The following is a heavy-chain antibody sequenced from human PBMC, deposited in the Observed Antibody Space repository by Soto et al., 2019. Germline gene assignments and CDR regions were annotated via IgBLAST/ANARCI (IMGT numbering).Heavy chain of an antibody. J-gene: IGHJ5*02. D-gene: IGHD2-21*02. V-gene: IGHV3-21*06. CDR2: ISGSSRDI. CDR1: GFTFSRNT. CDR3: ARDPFGGGDSEWFDP. Sequence: GESLRHSSEASGFTFSRNTMNWVRQAPGKGLEWVSCISGSSRDIYYADSVKGRFTVSRDNAKNLLYLQMNSLRAEDTAMYYCARDPFGGGDSEWFDP.